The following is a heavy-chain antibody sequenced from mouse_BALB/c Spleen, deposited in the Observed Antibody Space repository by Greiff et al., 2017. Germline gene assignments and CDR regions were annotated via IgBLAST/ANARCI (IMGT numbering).Heavy chain of an antibody. Sequence: VKLVESGAELVKPGASVKLSCKASGYTFTSYYMYWVKQRPGQGLEWIGEINPSNGGTNFNEKFKSKATLTVDKSSSTAYMQLSSLTSEDSAVYYCTRSGRYDGSDYWGQGTSVTVSS. D-gene: IGHD2-14*01. CDR2: INPSNGGT. V-gene: IGHV1S81*02. CDR3: TRSGRYDGSDY. CDR1: GYTFTSYY. J-gene: IGHJ4*01.